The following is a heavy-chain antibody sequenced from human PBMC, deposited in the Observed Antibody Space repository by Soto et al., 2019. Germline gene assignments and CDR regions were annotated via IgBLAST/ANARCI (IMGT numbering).Heavy chain of an antibody. CDR3: ARDREVGIAVAGTGFDY. CDR1: GFTFSSYG. D-gene: IGHD6-19*01. V-gene: IGHV3-33*01. Sequence: PGGSLRLSCAASGFTFSSYGMHWVRQAPGKGLEWVAVIWYDGSNKYYADSVKGRFTISRDNSKNTLYLQMNSLRAEDTAVYYCARDREVGIAVAGTGFDYWGQGTLVTVSS. CDR2: IWYDGSNK. J-gene: IGHJ4*02.